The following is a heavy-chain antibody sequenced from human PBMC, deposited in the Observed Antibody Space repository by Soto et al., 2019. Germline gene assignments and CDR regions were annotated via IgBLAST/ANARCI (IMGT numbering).Heavy chain of an antibody. CDR3: ARVVLTGYYYFDY. Sequence: PGGSLRLSCAASGFTFSSYSMNWVRQAPGKGLEWVSSISSSSSYIYYADSVKGRFTISRDNAKNSLYLQMNSLRAEDTAVYYCARVVLTGYYYFDYWGQGTLVTVSS. J-gene: IGHJ4*02. CDR1: GFTFSSYS. D-gene: IGHD3-9*01. V-gene: IGHV3-21*01. CDR2: ISSSSSYI.